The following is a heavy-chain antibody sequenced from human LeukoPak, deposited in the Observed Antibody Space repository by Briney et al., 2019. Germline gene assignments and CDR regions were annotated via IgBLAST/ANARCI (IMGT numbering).Heavy chain of an antibody. D-gene: IGHD6-13*01. CDR3: ARDSAGNDY. CDR2: IKQDGSEK. Sequence: SGGSLRLSCAASGFTFSTYWMSWVRQAPGKGLEWVVNIKQDGSEKYYVDSVKGRFTISRDNAKNSLYLQMNSLRAEDTAMYYCARDSAGNDYWGQGTLVTVSS. V-gene: IGHV3-7*01. J-gene: IGHJ4*02. CDR1: GFTFSTYW.